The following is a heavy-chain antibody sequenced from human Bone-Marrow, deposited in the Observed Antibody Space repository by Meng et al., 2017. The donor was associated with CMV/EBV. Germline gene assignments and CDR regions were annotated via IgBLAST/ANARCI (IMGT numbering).Heavy chain of an antibody. V-gene: IGHV1-2*02. CDR1: GYTFTGHS. D-gene: IGHD3-10*01. Sequence: GESLKISCKASGYTFTGHSMHWVRQAPGQGLEWMGWINPQSGDTNYAQNFQGRVTLTRDTSISTAYMELSSLRSDDTAMYYCARDMTTTWYGGSDSWGQGTRVTGYS. J-gene: IGHJ4*02. CDR2: INPQSGDT. CDR3: ARDMTTTWYGGSDS.